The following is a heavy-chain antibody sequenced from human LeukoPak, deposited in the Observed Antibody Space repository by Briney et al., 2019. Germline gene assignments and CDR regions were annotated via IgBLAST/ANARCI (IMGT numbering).Heavy chain of an antibody. CDR2: IYTSGST. Sequence: SETLSLTCTVSGGSISSGSYYWSWIRQPAGKGLEWIGRIYTSGSTNYNPSLKSRVTISVDTSKNQFSLKLSSVTAADTAVYYYARAVSGSYFDYWGQGTLVTVPS. J-gene: IGHJ4*02. V-gene: IGHV4-61*02. CDR1: GGSISSGSYY. CDR3: ARAVSGSYFDY. D-gene: IGHD1-26*01.